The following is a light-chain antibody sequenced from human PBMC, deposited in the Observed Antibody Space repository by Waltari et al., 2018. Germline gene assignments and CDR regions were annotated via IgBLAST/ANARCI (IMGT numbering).Light chain of an antibody. CDR1: QSVGRY. J-gene: IGKJ1*01. CDR2: GAS. V-gene: IGKV3-20*01. Sequence: EIVLTQSPGTLSLSPGERATLSCRASQSVGRYLAWYQQKPGQAPRLLIYGASSRATGIPDRFSGSGSGTVFSLSISRLEPEDFAVYYCQHYVRLPVTFGQGTKVEIK. CDR3: QHYVRLPVT.